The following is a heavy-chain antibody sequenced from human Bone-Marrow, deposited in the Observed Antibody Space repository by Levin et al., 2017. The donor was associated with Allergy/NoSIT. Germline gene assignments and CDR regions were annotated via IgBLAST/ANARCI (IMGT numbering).Heavy chain of an antibody. CDR1: GVSINNGDSY. D-gene: IGHD2-15*01. CDR2: ISYSGDT. J-gene: IGHJ3*01. CDR3: ARLLLPDFAFDL. Sequence: SETLSLTCSVSGVSINNGDSYWNWIRQSPGKGLEWIGYISYSGDTYYNPSLKSRVAMSLATSENQFSLNVKSVTASDTAVYYCARLLLPDFAFDLWGQGTMVAVSS. V-gene: IGHV4-30-4*01.